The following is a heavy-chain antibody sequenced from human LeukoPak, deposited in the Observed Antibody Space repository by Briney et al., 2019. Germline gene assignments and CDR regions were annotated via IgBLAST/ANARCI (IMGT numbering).Heavy chain of an antibody. CDR3: AREKDYYDSSGYGRSFDY. Sequence: SETLSLTCTVSGGSVSSGSYYWSWIRQPPGKGLEWIGYIFYSESTSYNPFLKSRVTISVDTSKNQFSLKLSSVTAADTAVYYCAREKDYYDSSGYGRSFDYWGQGTLVTVSS. CDR2: IFYSEST. CDR1: GGSVSSGSYY. V-gene: IGHV4-61*01. D-gene: IGHD3-22*01. J-gene: IGHJ4*02.